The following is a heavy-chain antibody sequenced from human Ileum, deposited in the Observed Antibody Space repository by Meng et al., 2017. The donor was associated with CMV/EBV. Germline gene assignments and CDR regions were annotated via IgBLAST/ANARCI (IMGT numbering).Heavy chain of an antibody. Sequence: GGSLRLSCAVSGFTFSDFYMSWVRQAPGRGLEWVANINQDGSQEYYVDSLRGRFTISKDNAKNSLYLQMNSLRVEDTAVYYCARDPEFGALDYWGQGTLVTVSS. CDR2: INQDGSQE. CDR1: GFTFSDFY. CDR3: ARDPEFGALDY. V-gene: IGHV3-7*01. J-gene: IGHJ4*02. D-gene: IGHD1-26*01.